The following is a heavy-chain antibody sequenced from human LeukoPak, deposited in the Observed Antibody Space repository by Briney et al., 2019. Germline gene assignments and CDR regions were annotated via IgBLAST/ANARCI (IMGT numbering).Heavy chain of an antibody. J-gene: IGHJ4*02. CDR3: ATEPSRSYSFDHLDF. D-gene: IGHD5-12*01. V-gene: IGHV1-69*10. CDR1: GGTFNNYS. Sequence: SVTVSCKPSGGTFNNYSISWVRQAPGQGLEWMGRVGMMFGIRNYPQTFRGRVNITADKATNTVYMELRSLRAEDTAIYYCATEPSRSYSFDHLDFWGLGTPVTVSS. CDR2: VGMMFGIR.